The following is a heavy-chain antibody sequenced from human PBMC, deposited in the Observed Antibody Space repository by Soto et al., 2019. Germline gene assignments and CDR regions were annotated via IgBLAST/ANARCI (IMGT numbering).Heavy chain of an antibody. D-gene: IGHD3-16*01. V-gene: IGHV3-23*01. J-gene: IGHJ4*02. CDR1: GFTFNNYA. Sequence: EVQLLDSGGGLVQPGGSLRLSCAASGFTFNNYAMSWVRQAPGTGLEWVSSISASGGSTNYADSVKGRFTISRDNADNTVYLQMNSLRAEDTAVYYCVKTRLAGGFDYWGQGSLVTVSS. CDR2: ISASGGST. CDR3: VKTRLAGGFDY.